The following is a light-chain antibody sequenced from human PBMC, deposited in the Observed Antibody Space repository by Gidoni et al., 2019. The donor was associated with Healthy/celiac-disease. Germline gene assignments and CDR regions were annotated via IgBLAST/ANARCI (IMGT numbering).Light chain of an antibody. CDR3: QQYYTTPYT. V-gene: IGKV4-1*01. Sequence: DIVMTPSPDSLAVSLGERATINCKSSQSVLYSSNNKNYLAWYQQKPGQPPKLLIYWASTRESVVPDRFSGSGSGTDFTLTISSLQAEDVAVYYCQQYYTTPYTFXQXTKLEIK. CDR1: QSVLYSSNNKNY. J-gene: IGKJ2*01. CDR2: WAS.